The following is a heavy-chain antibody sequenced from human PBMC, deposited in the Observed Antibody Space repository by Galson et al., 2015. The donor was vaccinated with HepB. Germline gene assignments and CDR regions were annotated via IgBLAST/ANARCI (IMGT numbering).Heavy chain of an antibody. CDR1: GFTFSSYG. J-gene: IGHJ2*01. V-gene: IGHV3-33*01. Sequence: SLRLSCAASGFTFSSYGMHWVRQAPGKGLEWVAVIWYDGSNKYYADSVKGRFTISRDNSKNTLYPQMNSLRAEDTAVYYCARGSDTAEPYWYFDLWGRGTLVTVSS. CDR2: IWYDGSNK. CDR3: ARGSDTAEPYWYFDL. D-gene: IGHD5-18*01.